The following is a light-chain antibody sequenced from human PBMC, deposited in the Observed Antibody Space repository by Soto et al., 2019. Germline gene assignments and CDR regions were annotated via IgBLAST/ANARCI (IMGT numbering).Light chain of an antibody. CDR3: QQYGSSPT. CDR1: QSVSSTY. Sequence: EIVLTQSPGTLSLSPGERATLSCRASQSVSSTYLAWYQQKPGQAPRLLIYGASSRATGIPARFSGSGSGTDFTLTISSLEPEDFAVYYCQQYGSSPTFGQGTKLEIK. V-gene: IGKV3-20*01. CDR2: GAS. J-gene: IGKJ2*01.